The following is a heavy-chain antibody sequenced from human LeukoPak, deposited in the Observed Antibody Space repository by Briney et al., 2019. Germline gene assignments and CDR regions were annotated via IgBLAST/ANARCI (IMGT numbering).Heavy chain of an antibody. CDR2: INPDGSGT. CDR3: ARLFGGVTTFDY. V-gene: IGHV3-7*01. J-gene: IGHJ4*02. Sequence: GGSLRLSCAASGFSFSPYWMSWVRQGPGKGLDWVASINPDGSGTSYVASVKGRFTISRDNAQNSLYLQMNSLSAEDTAVYYCARLFGGVTTFDYWGQGTLVTVSS. D-gene: IGHD4-17*01. CDR1: GFSFSPYW.